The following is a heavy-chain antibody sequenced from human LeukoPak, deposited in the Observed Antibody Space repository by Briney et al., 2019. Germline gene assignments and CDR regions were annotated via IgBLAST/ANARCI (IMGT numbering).Heavy chain of an antibody. CDR3: ARDHGYSSSSGYFQH. J-gene: IGHJ1*01. CDR2: ISSNGGST. Sequence: GGSLRLSCAASGFTFSSYAMHWVRQAPGKGLEYVSTISSNGGSTYYANSVKGRFTISRDNSKNTLYLQMGSLRAEDMAVYYCARDHGYSSSSGYFQHWGQGTLVTVSS. V-gene: IGHV3-64*01. CDR1: GFTFSSYA. D-gene: IGHD6-6*01.